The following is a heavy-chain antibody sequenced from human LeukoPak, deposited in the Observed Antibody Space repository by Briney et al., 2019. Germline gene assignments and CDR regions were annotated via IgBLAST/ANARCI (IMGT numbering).Heavy chain of an antibody. CDR2: ISGSGGST. CDR1: GFTFSSYA. Sequence: PGVSLRLSCAASGFTFSSYAMGWVRQAPGKGLEWVSDISGSGGSTYHADSVKGRFTVSRDTSKNTLYLQMNSLRAEDTAVYYCVKRYGSGYYNVDYWGQGTLVTVSS. CDR3: VKRYGSGYYNVDY. V-gene: IGHV3-23*01. J-gene: IGHJ4*02. D-gene: IGHD3-22*01.